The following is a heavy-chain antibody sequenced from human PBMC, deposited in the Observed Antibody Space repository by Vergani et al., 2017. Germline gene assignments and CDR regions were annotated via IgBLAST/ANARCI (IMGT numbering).Heavy chain of an antibody. Sequence: QVQLQESGPRLVRPSQTLSLTCTVSGGSINTGAYYWSWIRQPAGKGLEWIGRVYTSGMTNYNPSLKSRVTILVAKSKSQLSLKLTSVPAGDTAVYFCARVLSYYYGSGSDDYNPYYYEGMDVWGPGTTVTVSS. J-gene: IGHJ6*02. CDR1: GGSINTGAYY. V-gene: IGHV4-61*02. D-gene: IGHD3-10*01. CDR3: ARVLSYYYGSGSDDYNPYYYEGMDV. CDR2: VYTSGMT.